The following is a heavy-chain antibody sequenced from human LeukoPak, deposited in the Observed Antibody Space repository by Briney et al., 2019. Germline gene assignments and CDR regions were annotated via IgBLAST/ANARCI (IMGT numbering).Heavy chain of an antibody. V-gene: IGHV3-43*02. J-gene: IGHJ6*04. D-gene: IGHD1-26*01. CDR1: AFTFDDYA. CDR2: ISGDGSST. Sequence: PGGSLRLSCAASAFTFDDYAMHWVRQAPGKGLEWVSLISGDGSSTYYADSVKGRFTISRYNSKNSLYLQMNSLRTTDTSLYYCAKDYGPLVGDVWGKGTTVTVSS. CDR3: AKDYGPLVGDV.